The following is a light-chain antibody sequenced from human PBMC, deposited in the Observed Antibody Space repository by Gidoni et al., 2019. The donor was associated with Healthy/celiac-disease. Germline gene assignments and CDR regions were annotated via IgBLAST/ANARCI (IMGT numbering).Light chain of an antibody. V-gene: IGKV4-1*01. Sequence: IVMTPSPDSLAVSLGERATINCKSSQSVLYSSNNKNYLAWYQQKPGQPPKLLIYWASTREAGVPDRFSGSGSGTDFTLTISSLQAEDVAVYYCQQYYSTSITCGQXTRLEIK. CDR1: QSVLYSSNNKNY. CDR3: QQYYSTSIT. CDR2: WAS. J-gene: IGKJ5*01.